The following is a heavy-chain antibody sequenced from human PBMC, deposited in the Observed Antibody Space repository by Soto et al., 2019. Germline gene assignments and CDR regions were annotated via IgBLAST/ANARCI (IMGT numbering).Heavy chain of an antibody. J-gene: IGHJ3*02. V-gene: IGHV3-9*01. CDR3: AKEGSGWYKGNAFDI. CDR2: ISWNSGSI. CDR1: GFTFDDYA. D-gene: IGHD6-19*01. Sequence: EVQLVESGGGLVQPGRSLRLSCAASGFTFDDYAMHWVRQAPGKGLARVSGISWNSGSIGYADSVKGRFTISRDNAKNSLYLQMNSRRAEDTALYYCAKEGSGWYKGNAFDIWGQGTMVTVSS.